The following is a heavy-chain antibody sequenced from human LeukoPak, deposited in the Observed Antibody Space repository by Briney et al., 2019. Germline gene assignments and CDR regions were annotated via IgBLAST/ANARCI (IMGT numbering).Heavy chain of an antibody. V-gene: IGHV4-61*08. CDR2: IYDSGST. Sequence: SQTLSLTCNVSGGSISSGGYYWSWIRQAPGKGLEWIAYIYDSGSTSYNPSLKSRGTMSVDTSKNQFSLKLSSVTAADTAVYYCVRGGLGWGGAEIYYYYNGMDVWGQGTTVIVSS. D-gene: IGHD3-16*01. CDR3: VRGGLGWGGAEIYYYYNGMDV. CDR1: GGSISSGGYY. J-gene: IGHJ6*02.